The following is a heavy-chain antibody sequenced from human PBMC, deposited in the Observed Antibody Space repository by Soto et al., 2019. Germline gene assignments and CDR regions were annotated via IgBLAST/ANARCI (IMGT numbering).Heavy chain of an antibody. Sequence: SETLSLTCTVSGGSISSGGYYWSWIRQHPGKGLEWIGYIYYSGSTYYNPSLKSRVTISVDTSKNQFSLKLSSVTAADTAVYYCARGERSGSYYLWFDPWGQGTLVTVSS. CDR1: GGSISSGGYY. J-gene: IGHJ5*02. CDR3: ARGERSGSYYLWFDP. V-gene: IGHV4-31*03. CDR2: IYYSGST. D-gene: IGHD1-26*01.